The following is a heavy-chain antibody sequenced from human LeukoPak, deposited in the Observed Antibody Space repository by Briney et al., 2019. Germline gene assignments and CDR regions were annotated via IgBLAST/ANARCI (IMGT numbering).Heavy chain of an antibody. J-gene: IGHJ6*02. CDR1: GFTFSSYA. CDR3: ARCCSSTSCYTKIAARPGYYYYGMDV. CDR2: ISGSGGST. V-gene: IGHV3-23*01. D-gene: IGHD2-2*02. Sequence: GGSLRLSCAASGFTFSSYAMSWVRQAPGKGLEWVSAISGSGGSTYYADSVKGRFTISRDNSKNTLYLQMNSLRAEDTAVYYCARCCSSTSCYTKIAARPGYYYYGMDVWGQGTTVTVSS.